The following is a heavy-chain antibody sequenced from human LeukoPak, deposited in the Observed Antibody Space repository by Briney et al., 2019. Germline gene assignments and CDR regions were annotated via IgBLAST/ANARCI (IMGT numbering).Heavy chain of an antibody. D-gene: IGHD3-9*01. CDR2: ITGSGGKT. J-gene: IGHJ4*02. CDR1: GFTFSEYY. V-gene: IGHV3-23*01. CDR3: AKWGDYDVLTGYYGSDY. Sequence: PGGSLRLSCAASGFTFSEYYMSWLRQAPGKGLEWVSAITGSGGKTYYADSVKGRFTIPRDNSKNTVFLQMSSLRSEDTAVYYCAKWGDYDVLTGYYGSDYWGQGTLVTVSS.